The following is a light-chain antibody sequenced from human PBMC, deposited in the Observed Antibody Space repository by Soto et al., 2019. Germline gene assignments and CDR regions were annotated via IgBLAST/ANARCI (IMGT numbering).Light chain of an antibody. J-gene: IGKJ4*01. V-gene: IGKV3-11*01. CDR1: QSVSSY. Sequence: EIVLPQSPATLSLSPGERATLSCRASQSVSSYLAWYQQKPGQAPRLLIYDASNRATGIPARFSGSGSGTDFTLTISSLEPEDFAVYYCQQRSNWPPRFGGGTKVEIK. CDR2: DAS. CDR3: QQRSNWPPR.